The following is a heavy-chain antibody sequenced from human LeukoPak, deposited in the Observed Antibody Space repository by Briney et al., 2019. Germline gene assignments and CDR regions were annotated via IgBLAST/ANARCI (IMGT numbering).Heavy chain of an antibody. CDR3: AGVKEDTAMVTFDY. CDR2: IYYRGST. J-gene: IGHJ4*02. D-gene: IGHD5-18*01. V-gene: IGHV4-30-4*08. Sequence: SQTLSLTCTVSGGSISSGDYYWSWIRQPPGKGLEWIGYIYYRGSTYYNPSLKSRVTISVDTSKNQFSLKLSSVTAADTAVYYCAGVKEDTAMVTFDYWGQGTLVTVSS. CDR1: GGSISSGDYY.